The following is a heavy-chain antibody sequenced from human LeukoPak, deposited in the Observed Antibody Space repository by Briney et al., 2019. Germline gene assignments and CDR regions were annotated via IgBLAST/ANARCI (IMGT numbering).Heavy chain of an antibody. Sequence: PETLSLTCAVYGGSFSGYYWSWIRQPPGKGLEWIGEINHSGSTNYNPSLKSRVTISVDTSKNQFSLKLSSVTAADTAVYYCARGNWGTIFGVIKRGSYFDYWGQGTLVTVSS. D-gene: IGHD3-3*01. CDR2: INHSGST. V-gene: IGHV4-34*01. CDR3: ARGNWGTIFGVIKRGSYFDY. CDR1: GGSFSGYY. J-gene: IGHJ4*02.